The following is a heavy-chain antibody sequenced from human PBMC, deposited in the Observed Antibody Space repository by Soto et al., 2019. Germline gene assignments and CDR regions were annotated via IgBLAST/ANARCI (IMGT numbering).Heavy chain of an antibody. Sequence: PSETLSLTCTVSGASMNNYYGSWVRQTPGKGLEWIGYMLSNGFSNYNSSLKSRVSISVDTSKNQFSLKLTSGAAADTAIYYCVRSGHTFGGVTWGLGTLVTVSS. J-gene: IGHJ5*02. V-gene: IGHV4-59*01. D-gene: IGHD3-16*01. CDR2: MLSNGFS. CDR3: VRSGHTFGGVT. CDR1: GASMNNYY.